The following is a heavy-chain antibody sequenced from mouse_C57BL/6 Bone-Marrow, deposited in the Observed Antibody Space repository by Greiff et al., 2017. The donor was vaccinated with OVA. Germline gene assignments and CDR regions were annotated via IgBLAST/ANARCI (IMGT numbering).Heavy chain of an antibody. CDR3: VRHSSGARAMDY. CDR1: GFSFNTYA. CDR2: IRSKSNNYAT. Sequence: EVKLMESGGGLVQPKGSLKLSCAASGFSFNTYAMNWVRQAPGKGLEWVARIRSKSNNYATYYAESVKDRFTISRDDSESMLYLQMNNLKTEDTAMYYCVRHSSGARAMDYWGQGTSVTVSS. D-gene: IGHD3-2*02. J-gene: IGHJ4*01. V-gene: IGHV10-1*01.